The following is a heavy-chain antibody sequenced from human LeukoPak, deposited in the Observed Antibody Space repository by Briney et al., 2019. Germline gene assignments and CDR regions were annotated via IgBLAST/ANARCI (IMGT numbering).Heavy chain of an antibody. CDR3: ARVEGRGSAAYFDY. D-gene: IGHD1-26*01. J-gene: IGHJ4*02. V-gene: IGHV1-69*05. Sequence: SVKVSCKASGGTFSSYAISWVRQAPGQGLEWMGGIIPIFGTANYAQKFQGRVTITRDTSASTAYMELSSLRSEDTAVYYCARVEGRGSAAYFDYWGQGTLVTVSS. CDR2: IIPIFGTA. CDR1: GGTFSSYA.